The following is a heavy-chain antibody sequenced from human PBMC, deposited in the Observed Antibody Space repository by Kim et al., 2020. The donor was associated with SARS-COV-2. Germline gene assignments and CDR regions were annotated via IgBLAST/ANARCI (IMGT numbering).Heavy chain of an antibody. J-gene: IGHJ5*02. D-gene: IGHD2-15*01. CDR1: GGSLSTNNFY. Sequence: SETLSLTCAASGGSLSTNNFYWDWIRPSPGRGLEWIGIVHYTWITYSNPFLKSRATLSVDTSNNQFSLSLTSVTAAVTAVYYCARHPVGCSSRCSRAAFDVWGQGILVTVSS. V-gene: IGHV4-39*01. CDR2: VHYTWIT. CDR3: ARHPVGCSSRCSRAAFDV.